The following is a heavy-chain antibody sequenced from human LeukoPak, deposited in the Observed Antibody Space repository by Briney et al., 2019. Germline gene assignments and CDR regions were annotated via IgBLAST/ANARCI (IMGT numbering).Heavy chain of an antibody. CDR3: AKSHLGVPHDY. CDR1: GGSISSVAYY. Sequence: PSETLSLTCTVSGGSISSVAYYRGWIRQPPGKGLEWIATIHNTGSTYYNPSLKSRITISIDASRNQISLELNSVTGADTAIYYCAKSHLGVPHDYWGQGTLVTVSS. V-gene: IGHV4-39*01. CDR2: IHNTGST. D-gene: IGHD3-3*01. J-gene: IGHJ4*02.